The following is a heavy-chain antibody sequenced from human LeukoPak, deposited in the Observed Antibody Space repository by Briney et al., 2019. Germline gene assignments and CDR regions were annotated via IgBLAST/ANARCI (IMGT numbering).Heavy chain of an antibody. Sequence: GGSLRLSCAASGFTVSSNYMSWVRQAPGKGLEWVSVIYSGGSTYYADSVKGRFTISRDNSKNTLYLQMNSLRAEDTAVYYCARFDYYGSGSPLPFDYWGQGTLVTVSS. CDR2: IYSGGST. CDR1: GFTVSSNY. J-gene: IGHJ4*02. CDR3: ARFDYYGSGSPLPFDY. V-gene: IGHV3-66*01. D-gene: IGHD3-10*01.